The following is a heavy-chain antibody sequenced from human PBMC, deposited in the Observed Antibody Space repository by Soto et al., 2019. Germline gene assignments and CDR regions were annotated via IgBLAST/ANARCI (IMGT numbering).Heavy chain of an antibody. D-gene: IGHD3-22*01. Sequence: PSGTLSLTCTVSGGSISSSSYYWGWIRQPPGKGLEWIGSIYYSGSTYYNPSLKSRVTISVDTSKNQFSLKLSSVTAADTAVYYCARRGVKGLDSSGYPPFDYWGQGTLVTVCS. CDR1: GGSISSSSYY. CDR3: ARRGVKGLDSSGYPPFDY. CDR2: IYYSGST. V-gene: IGHV4-39*01. J-gene: IGHJ4*02.